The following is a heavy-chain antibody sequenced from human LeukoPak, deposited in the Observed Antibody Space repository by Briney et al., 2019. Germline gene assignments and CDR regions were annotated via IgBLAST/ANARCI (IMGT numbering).Heavy chain of an antibody. CDR1: GFAFSSYT. CDR3: AKDSGSNGYDPIDS. J-gene: IGHJ4*02. D-gene: IGHD5-12*01. V-gene: IGHV3-23*01. Sequence: GGSLRLSCAASGFAFSSYTMSWVRQAPGKGLEWVSAISGSGDSTYYAGSVKGRFTISRDNSKNTLYLQMNSLRAEDTAVYYCAKDSGSNGYDPIDSWGQGTLVTASS. CDR2: ISGSGDST.